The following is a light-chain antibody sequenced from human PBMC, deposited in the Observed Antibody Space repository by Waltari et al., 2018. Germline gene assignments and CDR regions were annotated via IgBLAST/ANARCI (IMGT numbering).Light chain of an antibody. Sequence: QSALPHPSSVSGSPGPSITLSCPTTSSVVSCYNFVSWYQQHPGKAPKLMIYDVSNRPSGLSNRFSGSKSGNTASLTISGLQAEDEADYYCSSYTSSNTWVFGGGTKLTVL. CDR2: DVS. CDR3: SSYTSSNTWV. CDR1: SSVVSCYNF. J-gene: IGLJ3*02. V-gene: IGLV2-14*03.